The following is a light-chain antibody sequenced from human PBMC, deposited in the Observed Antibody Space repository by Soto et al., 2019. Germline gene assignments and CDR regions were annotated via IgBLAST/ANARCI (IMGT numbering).Light chain of an antibody. CDR1: SSDVGGYNY. Sequence: QSALTQPASVSGSPGQSITISCTGTSSDVGGYNYVSWYQQHPGKAPKLMISAVSDRPSGVSNRFSGSKSGNTASLTISGLQPEDEADYYCTSYTSSSTYVFGTGTKVTVL. J-gene: IGLJ1*01. CDR2: AVS. V-gene: IGLV2-14*01. CDR3: TSYTSSSTYV.